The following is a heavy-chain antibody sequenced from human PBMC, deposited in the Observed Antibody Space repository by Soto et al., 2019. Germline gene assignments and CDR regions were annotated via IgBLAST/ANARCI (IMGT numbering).Heavy chain of an antibody. CDR1: GYTFTSYD. J-gene: IGHJ6*02. CDR2: MNPNSGNT. D-gene: IGHD2-15*01. V-gene: IGHV1-8*01. CDR3: ARGRRRGYCSGGSCLGNYGMDV. Sequence: PSVKVSCKASGYTFTSYDINWVRQATGQGLEWMGWMNPNSGNTGYAQKFQGRVTMTRNTSISTAYMELSSLRSEDTAVYYCARGRRRGYCSGGSCLGNYGMDVWGPGTTVTAP.